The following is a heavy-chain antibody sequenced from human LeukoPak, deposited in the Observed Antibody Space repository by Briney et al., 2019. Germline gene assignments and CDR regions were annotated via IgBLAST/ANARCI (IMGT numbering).Heavy chain of an antibody. CDR1: GFTFSSYG. J-gene: IGHJ5*02. CDR2: ISHDGSNK. D-gene: IGHD5-18*01. V-gene: IGHV3-30*03. CDR3: ARANGKLWTTLDH. Sequence: GGSLRLSCEVSGFTFSSYGMHWVRQAPGEGLEWVAVISHDGSNKYYADAVKGRFTISRDNSKNTLSLQMNSLRTEDTAMYYCARANGKLWTTLDHWGQGTLVTVSS.